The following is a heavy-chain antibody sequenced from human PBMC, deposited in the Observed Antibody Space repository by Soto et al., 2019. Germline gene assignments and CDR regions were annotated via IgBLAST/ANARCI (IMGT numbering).Heavy chain of an antibody. Sequence: SVKVSCKASGGTFSSYAISWVRQAPGQGLEWMGGIIPIFGTANYAQKFQGRVTITADKSTSTAYMELSSLRSEDTAVYYCARDDRIVGAMDYWGQGTLVTVSS. V-gene: IGHV1-69*06. D-gene: IGHD1-26*01. CDR3: ARDDRIVGAMDY. CDR1: GGTFSSYA. CDR2: IIPIFGTA. J-gene: IGHJ4*02.